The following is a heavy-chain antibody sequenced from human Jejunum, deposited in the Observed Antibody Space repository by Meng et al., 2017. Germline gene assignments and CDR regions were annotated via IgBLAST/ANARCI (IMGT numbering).Heavy chain of an antibody. V-gene: IGHV3-74*01. J-gene: IGHJ4*02. D-gene: IGHD3-10*02. CDR1: GFSFSSYW. CDR2: IKSEGTRA. Sequence: GESLKISCAASGFSFSSYWMHWVRQAPGKALVWVSHIKSEGTRASYADSVKGRFTISRDNAKNTLYLQMNSLRVEDTAVYYCVRSIFPYVFDYWGQGTLVTGS. CDR3: VRSIFPYVFDY.